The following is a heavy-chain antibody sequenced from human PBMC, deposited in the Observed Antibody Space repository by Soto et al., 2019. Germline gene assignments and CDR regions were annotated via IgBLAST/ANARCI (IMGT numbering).Heavy chain of an antibody. CDR3: AKPMKEYSNYDHGMDV. Sequence: GGSLRLSCAASGFTFDDYTMHWVRQAPGKGLEWVSLISWDGGSTYYADSVKGRFTISRDNSKNSLYLQMNSLRTEDTALYYCAKPMKEYSNYDHGMDVWGQGTTVTVSS. CDR1: GFTFDDYT. V-gene: IGHV3-43*01. D-gene: IGHD4-4*01. CDR2: ISWDGGST. J-gene: IGHJ6*02.